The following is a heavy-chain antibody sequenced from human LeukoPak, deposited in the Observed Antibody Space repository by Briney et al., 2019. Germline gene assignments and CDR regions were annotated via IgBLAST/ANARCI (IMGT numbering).Heavy chain of an antibody. V-gene: IGHV3-21*01. J-gene: IGHJ4*02. Sequence: PGGSLRLSCAASGFTFSRYSMNWVRQAPGKGLEWVPSISSSSSYIYYADSVKGRFIISRDNAKNSLYLQMNSLRAEDTAVYYCARDRAGYSYDGRDYWGQGTLVTVSS. D-gene: IGHD5-18*01. CDR2: ISSSSSYI. CDR3: ARDRAGYSYDGRDY. CDR1: GFTFSRYS.